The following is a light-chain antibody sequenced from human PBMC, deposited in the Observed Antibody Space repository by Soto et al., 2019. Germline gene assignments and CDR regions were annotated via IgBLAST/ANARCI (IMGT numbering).Light chain of an antibody. CDR3: QRNDRAPVT. CDR2: AAS. V-gene: IGKV1-27*01. Sequence: DIQMTQPPSSLSVSVGDRVTITCRASQDITNYVAWYQQKPGKDPNLLIYAASTSQTGISSRFSGSGSGTDFTLTINSLQPEDIATYYCQRNDRAPVTVGPGTKVDSK. CDR1: QDITNY. J-gene: IGKJ3*01.